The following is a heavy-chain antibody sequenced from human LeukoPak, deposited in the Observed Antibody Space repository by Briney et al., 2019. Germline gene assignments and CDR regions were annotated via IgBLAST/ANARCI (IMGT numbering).Heavy chain of an antibody. Sequence: ASVKVSCKASGYTFTSYAMHWVRQAPGQRLEWMGWINAGNGNTKYSQKFQGRVTITRDTSTSTAYMELRSLRSDDTAVYYCARTPDYSNYRTRAPNPTMDVWGKGTTVTVSS. V-gene: IGHV1-3*01. CDR1: GYTFTSYA. J-gene: IGHJ6*03. CDR2: INAGNGNT. D-gene: IGHD4-11*01. CDR3: ARTPDYSNYRTRAPNPTMDV.